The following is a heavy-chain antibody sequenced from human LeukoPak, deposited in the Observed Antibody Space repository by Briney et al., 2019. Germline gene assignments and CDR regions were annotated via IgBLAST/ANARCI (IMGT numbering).Heavy chain of an antibody. Sequence: GGSLRLSCAASGFTFSHYTMIWVRQAPGKGLEWVSIIVRGGGGIHYADSVKGRFTISRDNSKNTLYLQMNSLRAEDTAVYFCAKGTLGHCNGASCYPLDYWGQGTLVTVSS. CDR1: GFTFSHYT. CDR2: IVRGGGGI. J-gene: IGHJ4*02. D-gene: IGHD2-15*01. V-gene: IGHV3-23*01. CDR3: AKGTLGHCNGASCYPLDY.